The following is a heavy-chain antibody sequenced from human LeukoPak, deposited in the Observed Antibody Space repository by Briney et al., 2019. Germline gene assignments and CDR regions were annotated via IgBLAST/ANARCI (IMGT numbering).Heavy chain of an antibody. CDR3: ARTAPIVVVPAAQRGGAFDI. V-gene: IGHV1-2*04. J-gene: IGHJ3*02. D-gene: IGHD2-2*01. Sequence: GASVKVSCKASGYTFTGYYMHWVRQAPGQGLEWMGWINPNSGGTNYAQKFQGWVTMTRDTSISTAYMELSRLRSDDTAVYYCARTAPIVVVPAAQRGGAFDIWGQGTMVTVSS. CDR2: INPNSGGT. CDR1: GYTFTGYY.